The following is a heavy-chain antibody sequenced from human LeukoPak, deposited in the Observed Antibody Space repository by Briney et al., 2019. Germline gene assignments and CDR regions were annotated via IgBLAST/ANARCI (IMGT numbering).Heavy chain of an antibody. CDR2: ISGSDGNT. J-gene: IGHJ4*02. V-gene: IGHV3-23*01. CDR1: GFTFSSYA. CDR3: AKDGGLWVSAHWGDS. Sequence: GGSLRLSCAASGFTFSSYAMSWVRQAPGKGLEWVSAISGSDGNTYYADSVKGRFTVSRDNSKNTLYLQMNSLRAEDTAVYYCAKDGGLWVSAHWGDSWGRGTLVTVSS. D-gene: IGHD7-27*01.